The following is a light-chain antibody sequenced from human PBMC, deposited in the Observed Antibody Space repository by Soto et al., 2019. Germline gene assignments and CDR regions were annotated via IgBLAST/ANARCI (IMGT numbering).Light chain of an antibody. CDR1: QSVSNSY. CDR2: GAS. V-gene: IGKV3-20*01. Sequence: EIVLTQSPGTLSLSPGERATLSCRASQSVSNSYLAWYQQKPGQAPSLLIYGASSRAAGLPDRFSGGGSGTDFTLTISRLEPEDFAVYYCQQFGTSPLFTFCQGTKLEVK. CDR3: QQFGTSPLFT. J-gene: IGKJ2*01.